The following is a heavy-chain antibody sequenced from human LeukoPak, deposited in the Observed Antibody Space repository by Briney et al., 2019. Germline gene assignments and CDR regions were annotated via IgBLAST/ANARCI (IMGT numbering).Heavy chain of an antibody. D-gene: IGHD2-15*01. CDR2: ISYDGSNK. V-gene: IGHV3-30-3*01. CDR1: GFTFSSYA. Sequence: GGSLRLSCAASGFTFSSYATHWVRQAPGKGLEWVALISYDGSNKYYADSVKGRFTISRDNSKNTLYLQMNSLRVEDTAVYYCARDQGGSPDYWGQGTLVTVSS. CDR3: ARDQGGSPDY. J-gene: IGHJ4*02.